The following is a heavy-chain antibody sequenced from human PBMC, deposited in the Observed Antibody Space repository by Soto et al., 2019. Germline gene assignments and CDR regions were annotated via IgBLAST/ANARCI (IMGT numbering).Heavy chain of an antibody. D-gene: IGHD1-26*01. V-gene: IGHV3-48*02. CDR1: GFTFSDYG. J-gene: IGHJ4*02. CDR3: ARVSNTWEDDY. Sequence: EVQLVESGGGLVQPGGYLRLSCVVSGFTFSDYGVNWVRQAPGKGLEWVSYISRGSDTIYYADSVKGRFTISRDNAKNSLFLQMNSLRDEDTALYYCARVSNTWEDDYWGQGTLVTVSS. CDR2: ISRGSDTI.